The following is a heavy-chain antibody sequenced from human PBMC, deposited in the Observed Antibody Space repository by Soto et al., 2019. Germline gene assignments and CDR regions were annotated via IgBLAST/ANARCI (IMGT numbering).Heavy chain of an antibody. J-gene: IGHJ4*02. V-gene: IGHV5-51*01. CDR1: GYSFTSYW. D-gene: IGHD3-22*01. CDR3: ARHGVQGYYYDSSGYYNDY. Sequence: GESLKISCKGSGYSFTSYWIGWVRQMPGKGLEWMGIIYPGDSDTRYSPSFQGQVTISADKSISTAYLQWSSLKASDTAMYYCARHGVQGYYYDSSGYYNDYWGQGTLVTVSS. CDR2: IYPGDSDT.